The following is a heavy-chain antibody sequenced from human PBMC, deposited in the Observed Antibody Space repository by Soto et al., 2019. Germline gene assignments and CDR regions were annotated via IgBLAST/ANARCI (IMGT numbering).Heavy chain of an antibody. V-gene: IGHV3-15*07. D-gene: IGHD3-3*02. CDR2: IKSKIDGGTT. J-gene: IGHJ4*01. Sequence: GGALRLSCAASGLSFSTAKIKWVRQSPVKGLEWVGRIKSKIDGGTTDFAAFVQGRFAISRDDSQDTMFLQMNSLKSEDTAVYYCTTDSHFSARLVRFDLWGRGTLVTVSS. CDR3: TTDSHFSARLVRFDL. CDR1: GLSFSTAK.